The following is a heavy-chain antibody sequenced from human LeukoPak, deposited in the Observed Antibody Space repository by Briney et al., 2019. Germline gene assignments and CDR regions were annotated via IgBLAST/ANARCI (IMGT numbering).Heavy chain of an antibody. D-gene: IGHD5-18*01. J-gene: IGHJ4*02. CDR1: GYTFTDYY. CDR2: INPNSGDT. CDR3: VPFGYNYGHTGDY. Sequence: ASVKVSCKASGYTFTDYYMHWVRQAPGQGLEWMGWINPNSGDTHYARNFQGRVTMTRDTSISTAYMELSRLRPDDTALYYCVPFGYNYGHTGDYSGQGTPVTVSS. V-gene: IGHV1-2*02.